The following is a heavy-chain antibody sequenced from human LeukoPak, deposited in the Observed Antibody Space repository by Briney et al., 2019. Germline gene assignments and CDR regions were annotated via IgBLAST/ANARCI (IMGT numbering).Heavy chain of an antibody. CDR3: ASVARDGYNSGLGRGHAFDI. CDR2: INTNTGNP. Sequence: ASVKVSCKAPGYTFTSYAMNWVRQAPGQGLEWMGWINTNTGNPTYAQGFTGRFVFSLDTSVSTAYLQISSLKAEDTAVYYCASVARDGYNSGLGRGHAFDIWGQGTMVTVSS. D-gene: IGHD5-24*01. J-gene: IGHJ3*02. V-gene: IGHV7-4-1*02. CDR1: GYTFTSYA.